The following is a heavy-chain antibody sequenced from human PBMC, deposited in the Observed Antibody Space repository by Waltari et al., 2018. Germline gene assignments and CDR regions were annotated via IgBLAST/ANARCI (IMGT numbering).Heavy chain of an antibody. CDR3: ARDLTGTTAAFDI. CDR2: ISSSGSTI. J-gene: IGHJ3*02. CDR1: GFTFSDYY. D-gene: IGHD1-7*01. V-gene: IGHV3-11*01. Sequence: QVQLVESGGGLVKPGGSLRLSCAASGFTFSDYYMSWIRQAPGKVLDWVSYISSSGSTIYYADAVKGRFTISRDNAKKSLYLQMNSLRAEDTAVYYCARDLTGTTAAFDIWGQGTMVTVSS.